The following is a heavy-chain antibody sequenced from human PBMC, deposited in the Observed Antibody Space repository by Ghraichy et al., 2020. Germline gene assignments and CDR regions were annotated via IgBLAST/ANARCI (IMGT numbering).Heavy chain of an antibody. CDR1: GFTFSTYS. J-gene: IGHJ6*02. Sequence: GGSLRLSCAVSGFTFSTYSMNWVRQAPGKGLEWVSSIGGSSTHIYYPDSVKGRFIISRDNAKNSLYLQMDSLRAEDTAVYYCARGGSDIDVVPAAIISMDVWGQGTTVTVSS. CDR3: ARGGSDIDVVPAAIISMDV. V-gene: IGHV3-21*06. CDR2: IGGSSTHI. D-gene: IGHD2-2*02.